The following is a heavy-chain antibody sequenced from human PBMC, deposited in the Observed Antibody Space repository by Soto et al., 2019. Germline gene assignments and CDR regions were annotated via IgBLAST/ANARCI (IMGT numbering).Heavy chain of an antibody. J-gene: IGHJ6*02. Sequence: GASVKVSCKASGYTVTSYDIHWVRQATGQGLEWMGWMNPNSGNTAYAQKFQGRVSMTRSTSTSTAYMELSSLRSEDTAVYYCARGYNGYLQRYGMDVWGQGTTVTVSS. CDR1: GYTVTSYD. V-gene: IGHV1-8*01. CDR2: MNPNSGNT. D-gene: IGHD5-12*01. CDR3: ARGYNGYLQRYGMDV.